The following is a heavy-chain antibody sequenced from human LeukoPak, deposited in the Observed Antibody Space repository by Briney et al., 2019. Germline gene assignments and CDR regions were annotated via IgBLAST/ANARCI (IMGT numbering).Heavy chain of an antibody. J-gene: IGHJ5*02. Sequence: GASAKVSSKASGYTFTSDGITWVRQAPGQGLEWMGWISAYNGNTNYAQKFQGRVTMTTDTSTYTAYMELTSLRSDDTAVYYCARDVAAAGRDNWFDPWGQGTLVTVSS. CDR3: ARDVAAAGRDNWFDP. D-gene: IGHD6-13*01. CDR2: ISAYNGNT. CDR1: GYTFTSDG. V-gene: IGHV1-18*01.